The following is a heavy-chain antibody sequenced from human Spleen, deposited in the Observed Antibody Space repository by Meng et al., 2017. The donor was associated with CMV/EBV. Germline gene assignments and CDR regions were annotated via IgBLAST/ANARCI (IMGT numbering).Heavy chain of an antibody. V-gene: IGHV1-2*02. J-gene: IGHJ4*02. CDR3: ARAGGSPLAPFDY. CDR2: INPSNCYT. Sequence: SVSTFTASCSRCVQPPPGHVLWLMRWINPSNCYTDYALSFQSRVTITTDTSITTASLELSTLSSDDTAVYYCARAGGSPLAPFDYWGQGTLVTVSS. CDR1: VSTFTASC.